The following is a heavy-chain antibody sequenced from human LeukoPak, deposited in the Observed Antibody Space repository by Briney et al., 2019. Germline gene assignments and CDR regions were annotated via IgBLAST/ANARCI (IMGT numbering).Heavy chain of an antibody. D-gene: IGHD1-1*01. J-gene: IGHJ1*01. CDR2: ISGSGGST. CDR3: AKDRAATTFPLEYFQH. Sequence: PSETLSLTCTVSGGFISSGGYYWSWIRQPPGKGLEWVSAISGSGGSTYYADSVKGRFTISRDNSKNTLYLQMNSLRAEDTAVYYCAKDRAATTFPLEYFQHWGQGTLVAVSS. V-gene: IGHV3-23*01. CDR1: GGFISSGGYY.